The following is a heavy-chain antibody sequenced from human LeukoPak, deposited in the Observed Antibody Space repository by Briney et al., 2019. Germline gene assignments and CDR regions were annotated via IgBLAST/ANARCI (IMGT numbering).Heavy chain of an antibody. J-gene: IGHJ4*02. CDR3: ARVDYDILTGGIDY. D-gene: IGHD3-9*01. Sequence: ASVKVSCKASVYTFSVFYMDCVCQAPGEGVEWMVWINPNSGGTNYAQKFQGRVTMTRDTSNSTAYMELSRLRSDDTAVYYCARVDYDILTGGIDYWGQGTLVTVSS. CDR1: VYTFSVFY. CDR2: INPNSGGT. V-gene: IGHV1-2*02.